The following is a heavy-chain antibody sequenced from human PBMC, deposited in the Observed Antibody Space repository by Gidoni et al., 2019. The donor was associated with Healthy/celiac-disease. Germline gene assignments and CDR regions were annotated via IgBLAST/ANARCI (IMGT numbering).Heavy chain of an antibody. Sequence: QVQLQQWGAGLLKPSETLSLPCAVYGGSFSGYYWSWIRQPPGKGLEWIGEINHSGSTNYNPSLKSRVTISVDTSKNQFSLKLSSVTAADTAVYYCARETKCGGDCYFYYGMDVWGQGTTVTVSS. CDR3: ARETKCGGDCYFYYGMDV. D-gene: IGHD2-21*01. CDR2: INHSGST. V-gene: IGHV4-34*01. CDR1: GGSFSGYY. J-gene: IGHJ6*02.